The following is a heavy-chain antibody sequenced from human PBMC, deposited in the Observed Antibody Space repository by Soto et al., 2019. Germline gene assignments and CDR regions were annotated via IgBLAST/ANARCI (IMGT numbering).Heavy chain of an antibody. CDR3: ASQTYYYDSSGYFPN. V-gene: IGHV4-4*02. Sequence: LTFAVSGGSISSSNWWSWVRQPPGKGLEWIGEIYHSGSTNYNPSLKSRVTISVDKSKNQFSLKLSSVTAADTAVYYCASQTYYYDSSGYFPNWGQGTLVTVSS. J-gene: IGHJ4*02. CDR2: IYHSGST. D-gene: IGHD3-22*01. CDR1: GGSISSSNW.